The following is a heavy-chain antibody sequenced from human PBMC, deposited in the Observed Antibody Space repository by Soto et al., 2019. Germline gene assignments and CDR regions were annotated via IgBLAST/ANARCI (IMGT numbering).Heavy chain of an antibody. CDR2: INSDGSST. CDR3: ARGGSLNWYFDL. D-gene: IGHD1-26*01. Sequence: EVQLVESGGGLVQPGGSLRLSCAASGFTFSSYWMHWVRQAPGKGLVWVSRINSDGSSTSYADSVKGRFTITRDNAKNTRYLQMISLRAEDTAVYYCARGGSLNWYFDLWGRGTLVTVSS. J-gene: IGHJ2*01. V-gene: IGHV3-74*01. CDR1: GFTFSSYW.